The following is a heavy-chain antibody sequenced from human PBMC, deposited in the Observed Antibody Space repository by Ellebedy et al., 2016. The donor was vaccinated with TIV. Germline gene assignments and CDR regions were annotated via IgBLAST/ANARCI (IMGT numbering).Heavy chain of an antibody. J-gene: IGHJ6*02. V-gene: IGHV3-7*03. D-gene: IGHD3-22*01. CDR2: INQDGSRI. CDR3: VRDGACGDYSPGYYGMDV. Sequence: GGSLRLSCAASGFTFNSYWMSWVRQAPGKGLEWVANINQDGSRIYYVDSVEGRFTISRDNAKNSVYLRMNTLRVEDTAVYHCVRDGACGDYSPGYYGMDVWGQGTTVTVSS. CDR1: GFTFNSYW.